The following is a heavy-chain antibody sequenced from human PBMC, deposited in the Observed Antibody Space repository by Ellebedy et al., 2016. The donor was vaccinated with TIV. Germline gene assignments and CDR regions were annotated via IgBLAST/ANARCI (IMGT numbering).Heavy chain of an antibody. J-gene: IGHJ4*02. Sequence: GESLKISCAASGFTFSSYTMHWVRPAPGKGLEWMAVISYDGSNKYYADFVKGRFTISRDTSKNTPYLQRNSLRAEDTAVYYSAREELGYCSGGSCYPLTNPPDYWGQGTLVTVSS. D-gene: IGHD2-15*01. V-gene: IGHV3-30-3*01. CDR2: ISYDGSNK. CDR3: AREELGYCSGGSCYPLTNPPDY. CDR1: GFTFSSYT.